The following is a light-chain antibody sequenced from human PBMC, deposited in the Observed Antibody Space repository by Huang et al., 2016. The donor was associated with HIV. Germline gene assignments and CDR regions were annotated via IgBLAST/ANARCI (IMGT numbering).Light chain of an antibody. CDR3: QQYYYSPPT. V-gene: IGKV1-NL1*01. CDR1: QDISNS. Sequence: DIQMTQSPSSLSASVGDRVTIGCRASQDISNSLAWYQQQPGKAPKVLLYAESRLESGVPSRFSGSGSGTDYTLTISSLLPEDFGSYFCQQYYYSPPTFGGGTKVEI. CDR2: AES. J-gene: IGKJ4*01.